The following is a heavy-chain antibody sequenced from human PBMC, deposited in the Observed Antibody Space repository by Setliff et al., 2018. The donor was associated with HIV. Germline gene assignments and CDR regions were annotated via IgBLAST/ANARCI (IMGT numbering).Heavy chain of an antibody. V-gene: IGHV4-39*07. CDR1: GGSIKSSSYY. J-gene: IGHJ1*01. D-gene: IGHD6-13*01. CDR2: IYYSGNT. CDR3: ARVPTSSWYVTTQRTKEYFQK. Sequence: SETLSLTCTVSGGSIKSSSYYWGWIRQPPGKGLEWIGSIYYSGNTYYNPSLKSRVTISVDTSRNQFSLRLSSVAAADTAIYYCARVPTSSWYVTTQRTKEYFQKWGQGTLVTVSS.